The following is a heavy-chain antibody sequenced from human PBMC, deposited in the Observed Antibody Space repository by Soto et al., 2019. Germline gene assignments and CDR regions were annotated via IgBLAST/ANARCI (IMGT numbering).Heavy chain of an antibody. CDR1: GYTFTPYG. CDR3: ARGRYGDY. D-gene: IGHD1-1*01. V-gene: IGHV1-18*01. CDR2: ISAHNDNT. J-gene: IGHJ4*02. Sequence: QVHLVQSGAEVRKPGASVKVSCKGSGYTFTPYGIAWVRQAPGQGLEWMGWISAHNDNTNYAQKVQGRVTVTRDTSTSTAYMELRNLRSDDTAVYYCARGRYGDYWRQGALVTVSS.